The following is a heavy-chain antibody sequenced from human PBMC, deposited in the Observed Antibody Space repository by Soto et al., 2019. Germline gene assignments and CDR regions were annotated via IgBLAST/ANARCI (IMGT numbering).Heavy chain of an antibody. CDR1: GFSFSDHW. V-gene: IGHV3-72*01. J-gene: IGHJ2*01. CDR2: IKRKTESYIT. CDR3: ARSNYWRLDV. Sequence: PGGSLRLSCEASGFSFSDHWREWVRQAPGKGLEWVGRIKRKTESYITEYAASVEGRFTISRDDSKTSLYLQVNSLKSDDTAVYFCARSNYWRLDVWGRGTLVTAPQ. D-gene: IGHD4-4*01.